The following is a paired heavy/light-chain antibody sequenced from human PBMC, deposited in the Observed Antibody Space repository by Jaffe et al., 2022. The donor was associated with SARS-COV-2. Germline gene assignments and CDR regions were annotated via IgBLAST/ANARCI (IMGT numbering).Light chain of an antibody. Sequence: QSVLTQPPSVSGAPGQRVTISCTGSSSNIGAGYDVHWYQQLPGTAPKLLIYGNSNRPSGVPDRFSGSKSGTSASLAITGLQAEDEADYYCQSYDSSLSVSYVFGTGTKVTVL. CDR2: GNS. J-gene: IGLJ1*01. CDR3: QSYDSSLSVSYV. V-gene: IGLV1-40*01. CDR1: SSNIGAGYD.
Heavy chain of an antibody. D-gene: IGHD5-12*01. J-gene: IGHJ5*02. CDR3: ARHRHSGYDWRGGEPYNWFDP. CDR2: IYYSGST. Sequence: QLQLQESGPGLVKPSETLSLTCTVSGGSISSSSYYWGWIRQPPGKGLEWIGSIYYSGSTYYNPSLKSRVTISVDTSKNQFSLKLSSVTAADTAVYYCARHRHSGYDWRGGEPYNWFDPWGQGTLVTVSS. CDR1: GGSISSSSYY. V-gene: IGHV4-39*01.